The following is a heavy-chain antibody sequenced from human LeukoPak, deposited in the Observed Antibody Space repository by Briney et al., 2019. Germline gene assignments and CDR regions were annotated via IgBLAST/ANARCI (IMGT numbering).Heavy chain of an antibody. CDR2: IYSGGST. J-gene: IGHJ4*02. CDR3: ARVLSSGYDVGYYFDY. Sequence: GGSLRLSCAASGFIVSSNYMSWVRQAPGKGLEWVSVIYSGGSTYYLDSVKGRFIISRENSKNTLYLQMNSLRAEDTAVYYCARVLSSGYDVGYYFDYWGQGTLVTVSS. D-gene: IGHD5-12*01. CDR1: GFIVSSNY. V-gene: IGHV3-53*01.